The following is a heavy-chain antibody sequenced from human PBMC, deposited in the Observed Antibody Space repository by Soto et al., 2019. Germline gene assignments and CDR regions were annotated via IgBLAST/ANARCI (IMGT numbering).Heavy chain of an antibody. CDR2: IYPNPGGT. Sequence: QVQLVQSGAEVKNPGASVKVSCKASGYTFSDYHMHWVRQAPGQGLEWLGCIYPNPGGTSYAQKFQGRVTMTRDTSIRTAYMELSRLRSDDTAVYYCAKEMQRGMDVWGQGTMVTVSS. J-gene: IGHJ6*02. CDR1: GYTFSDYH. CDR3: AKEMQRGMDV. V-gene: IGHV1-2*02.